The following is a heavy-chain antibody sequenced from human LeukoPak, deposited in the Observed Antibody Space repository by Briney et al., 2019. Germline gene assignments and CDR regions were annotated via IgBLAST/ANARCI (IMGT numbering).Heavy chain of an antibody. CDR2: ISSSSSYI. CDR3: AREGSMILAFDI. J-gene: IGHJ3*02. Sequence: GGSLRLSCAASGFTFSSYSMNWVRQAPGKGLEWVSSISSSSSYIYYADSVKGRFTISRDNAKNSLYLQMNSLRAEDTAVYYCAREGSMILAFDIWGQGTMVTVSS. D-gene: IGHD3-22*01. V-gene: IGHV3-21*01. CDR1: GFTFSSYS.